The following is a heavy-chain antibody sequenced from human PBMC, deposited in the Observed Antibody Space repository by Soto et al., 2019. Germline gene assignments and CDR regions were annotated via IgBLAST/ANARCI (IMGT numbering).Heavy chain of an antibody. D-gene: IGHD3-10*01. CDR2: INSVASYV. J-gene: IGHJ6*02. CDR3: TGDRSRCMRGRIRGPYGGLDV. V-gene: IGHV3-21*01. Sequence: QLVESGGGLVKPGGSLRVSCAASRFAFSSYSMHWVRQAPMKGLEWVASINSVASYVYYADSVEGRFTISRDNAKNSVYLPMNSLSAEDPAVYYCTGDRSRCMRGRIRGPYGGLDVWGQGTTVLVS. CDR1: RFAFSSYS.